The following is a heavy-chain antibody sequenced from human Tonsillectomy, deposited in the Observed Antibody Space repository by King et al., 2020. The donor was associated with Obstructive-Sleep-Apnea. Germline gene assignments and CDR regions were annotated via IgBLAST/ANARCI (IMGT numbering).Heavy chain of an antibody. Sequence: VTLKESGPVLVKPTKTLTLTCTVSGFSLSNARMGVSWIRQPPGKALEWLAHIFSNDEKSYNTSLNSRLTISKDTSKSQVVFTMTNVDPVDTATYYCARMLYYYDSSGDYSYYFDYWDQGTLVTVSS. J-gene: IGHJ4*02. CDR2: IFSNDEK. V-gene: IGHV2-26*01. CDR3: ARMLYYYDSSGDYSYYFDY. CDR1: GFSLSNARMG. D-gene: IGHD3-22*01.